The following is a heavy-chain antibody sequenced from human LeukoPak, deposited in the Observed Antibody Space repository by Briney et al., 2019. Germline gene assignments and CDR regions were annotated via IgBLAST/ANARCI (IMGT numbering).Heavy chain of an antibody. D-gene: IGHD3-22*01. J-gene: IGHJ4*02. CDR1: GFTFSDYS. CDR2: ISTTSSYI. V-gene: IGHV3-21*01. Sequence: GGSLRLSCAASGFTFSDYSMNWVRQAPGKGLEWVSSISTTSSYIYYADSVKGRFTISRDNAKNSLYLQMNSLRADDTAVHFCARDIYDDSGYFRRGLDYWGQGILVTVSS. CDR3: ARDIYDDSGYFRRGLDY.